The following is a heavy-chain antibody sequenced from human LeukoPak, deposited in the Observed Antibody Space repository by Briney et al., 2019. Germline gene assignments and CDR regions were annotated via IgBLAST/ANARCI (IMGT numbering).Heavy chain of an antibody. D-gene: IGHD5-24*01. CDR1: GGSISSSSYH. V-gene: IGHV4-39*01. Sequence: PSETLSLTCTVSGGSISSSSYHWGWVRQPPGKGLEWIGSIYYTGGTYYHPSLKSRVTISVDMSKNQFSVKLSSVTAADTAVYYCARLRVEMAAYAFDIWGQGTKVTVSS. CDR3: ARLRVEMAAYAFDI. J-gene: IGHJ3*02. CDR2: IYYTGGT.